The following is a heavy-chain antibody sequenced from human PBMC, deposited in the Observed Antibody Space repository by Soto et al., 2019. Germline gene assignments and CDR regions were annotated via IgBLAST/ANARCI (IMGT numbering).Heavy chain of an antibody. CDR1: GCTCSSYP. V-gene: IGHV1-69*13. J-gene: IGHJ3*02. D-gene: IGHD3-10*01. CDR3: ARIYGSEHGDFDI. Sequence: SMKVSFKASGCTCSSYPILWVQQARGKRREWMGGIIPIFGTANYAQKFQGRVTITADESTSTAYMELSSLRSEDTAVYYCARIYGSEHGDFDIWGQGTMVTVSS. CDR2: IIPIFGTA.